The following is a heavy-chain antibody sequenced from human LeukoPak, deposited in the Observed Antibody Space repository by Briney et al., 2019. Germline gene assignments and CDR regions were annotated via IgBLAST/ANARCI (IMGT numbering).Heavy chain of an antibody. J-gene: IGHJ4*02. CDR3: AREGWSSSSYYFDY. CDR1: GLTLDYYA. V-gene: IGHV3-9*01. Sequence: GRSLRLSCAASGLTLDYYAMHWVRQAPGKGLEWVSGISWNSGSIGYADSVKGRFTISRDNAKKSLYLQMNSLRVEDTAVYYCAREGWSSSSYYFDYWGQGTLVTVSS. D-gene: IGHD6-6*01. CDR2: ISWNSGSI.